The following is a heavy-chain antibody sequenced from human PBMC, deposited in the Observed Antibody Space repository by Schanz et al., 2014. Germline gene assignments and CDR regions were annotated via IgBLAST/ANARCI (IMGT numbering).Heavy chain of an antibody. D-gene: IGHD4-17*01. V-gene: IGHV4-61*02. J-gene: IGHJ3*02. CDR1: GGSISSATYY. CDR3: ARDRGHGDLPGDI. Sequence: QVQLQESGPGLVKPSQTLSLTCTVSGGSISSATYYWSWVRQPAGKGLEWIGRIYSRGSSTYNPSLKSRVTISVDKSKNQFSLNLSSATAADTAVYYCARDRGHGDLPGDIWGQGTMVTVSS. CDR2: IYSRGSS.